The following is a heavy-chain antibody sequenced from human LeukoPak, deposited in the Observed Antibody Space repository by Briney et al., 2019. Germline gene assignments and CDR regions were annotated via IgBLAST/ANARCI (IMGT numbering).Heavy chain of an antibody. J-gene: IGHJ4*02. V-gene: IGHV3-30-3*01. CDR1: GLTFSHYA. Sequence: GGSLRLSCAASGLTFSHYAIHWVRQAPGKGLEWVALILYDGSNEYYADSVKGRFTISRDNSKNTLYLQMNSLRAEDTAVYYCARERYFDYWGQGTLVTVSS. CDR2: ILYDGSNE. CDR3: ARERYFDY.